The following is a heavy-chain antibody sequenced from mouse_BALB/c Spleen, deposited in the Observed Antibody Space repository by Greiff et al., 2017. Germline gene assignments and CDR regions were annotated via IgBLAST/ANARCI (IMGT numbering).Heavy chain of an antibody. CDR1: GYTFTDYN. J-gene: IGHJ2*01. CDR3: ARGDGNYLDY. D-gene: IGHD2-1*01. V-gene: IGHV1S29*02. CDR2: IYPYNGGT. Sequence: VQLQQSGPELVKPGASVKISCKASGYTFTDYNMHWVKQSHGKSLEWIGYIYPYNGGTGYNQKFKSKATLTVDNSSSTAYMELRSLTSEDSAVYYCARGDGNYLDYWGQGTTLTVSS.